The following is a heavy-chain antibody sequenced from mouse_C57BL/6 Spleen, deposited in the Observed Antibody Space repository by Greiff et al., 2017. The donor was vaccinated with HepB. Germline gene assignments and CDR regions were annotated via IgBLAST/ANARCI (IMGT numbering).Heavy chain of an antibody. D-gene: IGHD1-1*01. Sequence: VQLQQSGPVLVKPGASVKMSCKASGYTFTDYYMNWVKQSHGKSLEWIGVINPYNGGTSYNQKFKGKATLTVDKSSSTAYMELNSLTSEDSAVYYCARWDYGSSYGDYWGQGTTLTVSS. CDR2: INPYNGGT. J-gene: IGHJ2*01. CDR3: ARWDYGSSYGDY. V-gene: IGHV1-19*01. CDR1: GYTFTDYY.